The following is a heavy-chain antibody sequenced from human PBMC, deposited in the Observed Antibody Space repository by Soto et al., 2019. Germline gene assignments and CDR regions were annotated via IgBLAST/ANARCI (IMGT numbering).Heavy chain of an antibody. CDR3: ARPTRTSH. Sequence: EVQLVESGGGLVHPGGSLRPSCAAPGFTVISNSMAWVPQPPGKGLEGVSVIYSGGSTYYADSVKGRFTISRDNSKNTLYLQMNSLRAEDTAVYYCARPTRTSHWGQGTLVTVSS. D-gene: IGHD2-2*01. CDR2: IYSGGST. J-gene: IGHJ4*02. V-gene: IGHV3-66*04. CDR1: GFTVISNS.